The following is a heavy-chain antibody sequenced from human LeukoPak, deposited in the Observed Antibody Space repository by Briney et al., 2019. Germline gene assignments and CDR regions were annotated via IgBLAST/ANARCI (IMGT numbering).Heavy chain of an antibody. Sequence: ASVKVSCKASGYTFTDYRIQWVRQAPGQGLEWMAWIRPNSGDTKYAQNFQGRVTMTTDTSINTAYIELSSLTSDDTASYYCARESRLSSGYVEMDHWGPGTLVTVSS. CDR1: GYTFTDYR. J-gene: IGHJ4*02. CDR2: IRPNSGDT. D-gene: IGHD5-12*01. CDR3: ARESRLSSGYVEMDH. V-gene: IGHV1-2*02.